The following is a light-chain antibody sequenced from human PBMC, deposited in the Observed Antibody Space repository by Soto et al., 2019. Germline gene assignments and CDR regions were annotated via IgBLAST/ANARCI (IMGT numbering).Light chain of an antibody. CDR2: DVS. Sequence: QSALTQPASVSGSPGQSITISCTGTSSEVGGYNYVSWYQQYPGKAPKLMIFDVSYRPSGVSNRFSGSKSGNTASLTISGLQAEDEADYYCSSYTSSSSNVFGTGTKVTVL. V-gene: IGLV2-14*01. CDR1: SSEVGGYNY. CDR3: SSYTSSSSNV. J-gene: IGLJ1*01.